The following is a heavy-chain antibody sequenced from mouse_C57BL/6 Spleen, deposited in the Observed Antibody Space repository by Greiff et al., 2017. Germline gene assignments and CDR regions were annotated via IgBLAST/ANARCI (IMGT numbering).Heavy chain of an antibody. J-gene: IGHJ3*01. Sequence: QVQLKQPGAELVRPGTSVKLSCKASGYTFTSYWMHWVKQRPGQGLEWIGVIDPSDSYTNYNQKFKGKATLTVDTSSSTAYMQLSSLTSEDSAVYYCANYYGYDGGFAYWGQGTLVTVSA. D-gene: IGHD2-2*01. CDR1: GYTFTSYW. CDR2: IDPSDSYT. V-gene: IGHV1-59*01. CDR3: ANYYGYDGGFAY.